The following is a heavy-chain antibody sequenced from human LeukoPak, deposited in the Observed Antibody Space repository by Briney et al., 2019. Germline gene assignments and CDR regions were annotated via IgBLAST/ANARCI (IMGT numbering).Heavy chain of an antibody. J-gene: IGHJ6*04. CDR2: ISGSGGST. D-gene: IGHD3-10*01. Sequence: GGSLRLSCAASGFTFSSYAMSWVRQAPGKGLEWVSAISGSGGSTYYADSVKGRFTISRDNSKNTLYLQMNRLRAEDTAVYYCAKDGITMVRGVIRPYYYYGMDVWGKGTTVTVSS. CDR1: GFTFSSYA. CDR3: AKDGITMVRGVIRPYYYYGMDV. V-gene: IGHV3-23*01.